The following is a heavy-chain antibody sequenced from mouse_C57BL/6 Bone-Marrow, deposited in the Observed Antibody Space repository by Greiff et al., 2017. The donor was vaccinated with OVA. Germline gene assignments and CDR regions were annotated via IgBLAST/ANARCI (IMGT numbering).Heavy chain of an antibody. CDR2: IDPSDSET. V-gene: IGHV1-52*01. Sequence: QVQLQQPGAELVRPGSSVKLSCKASGYTFTSYWMHWVKQRPIQGLEWIGNIDPSDSETHYNQKFKDKATLTVDKSSSTAYMQRSSLTSEDSAVYYCASTTGYYFDYWGQGTTLTVSS. D-gene: IGHD1-1*01. J-gene: IGHJ2*01. CDR3: ASTTGYYFDY. CDR1: GYTFTSYW.